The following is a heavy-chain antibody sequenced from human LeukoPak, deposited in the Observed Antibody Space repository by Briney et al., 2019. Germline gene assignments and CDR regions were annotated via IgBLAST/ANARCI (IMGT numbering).Heavy chain of an antibody. CDR2: ISGSDTTI. Sequence: PGGSLRLSCAVSGFTFDDYYMNWIRQAPEKGLEWVSFISGSDTTINYADSVKGRFTISRDNAKKSLYLQMSSLRAEDTAVYYCARKTGYSADWYFDYWGQGTLVTVSS. V-gene: IGHV3-11*01. J-gene: IGHJ4*02. D-gene: IGHD5-12*01. CDR3: ARKTGYSADWYFDY. CDR1: GFTFDDYY.